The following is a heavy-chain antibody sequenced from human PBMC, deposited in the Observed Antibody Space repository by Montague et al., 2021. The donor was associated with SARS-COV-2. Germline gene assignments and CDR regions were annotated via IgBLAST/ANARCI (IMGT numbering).Heavy chain of an antibody. V-gene: IGHV3-7*01. J-gene: IGHJ4*02. CDR3: ARSPRGSGTGWLDY. Sequence: SLRLSCAASGFTSGDYQMTWVRQAPGKGLQWVANINQDETAKTYVDSVKGRFTISRGNAKNSLILQMNSLKDGDTAVYYCARSPRGSGTGWLDYWGQGTLVTVSS. D-gene: IGHD3/OR15-3a*01. CDR2: INQDETAK. CDR1: GFTSGDYQ.